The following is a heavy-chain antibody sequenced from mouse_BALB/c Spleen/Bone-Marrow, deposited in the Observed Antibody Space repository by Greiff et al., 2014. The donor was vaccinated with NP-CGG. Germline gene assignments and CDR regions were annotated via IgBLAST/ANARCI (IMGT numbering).Heavy chain of an antibody. D-gene: IGHD2-4*01. V-gene: IGHV1-7*01. CDR1: GYTFTTYW. CDR3: ARGLRDWYFDV. J-gene: IGHJ1*01. Sequence: QVQLQQSGAELAKPGASVKMSCKASGYTFTTYWIHWVKQRPGQGLEWIGYINPSTGNTEYNQKFRDRATLTADKSSSTPYMQLSSLTSEDSAVYYGARGLRDWYFDVGGAGTTGTVSS. CDR2: INPSTGNT.